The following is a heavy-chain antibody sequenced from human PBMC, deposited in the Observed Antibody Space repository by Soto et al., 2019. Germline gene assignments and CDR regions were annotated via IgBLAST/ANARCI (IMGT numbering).Heavy chain of an antibody. CDR3: AGGFPRSGSYYYAFDI. CDR1: GFTFSSYG. D-gene: IGHD1-26*01. J-gene: IGHJ3*02. CDR2: IWYDGSNK. Sequence: GSLRLSCAVSGFTFSSYGLHWVRLAPGTGLEWVAVIWYDGSNKYYADSVKGRFTISRDNSKNTLYLQMNSLRAEDTAVYYCAGGFPRSGSYYYAFDIWGQGTMVTVSS. V-gene: IGHV3-33*01.